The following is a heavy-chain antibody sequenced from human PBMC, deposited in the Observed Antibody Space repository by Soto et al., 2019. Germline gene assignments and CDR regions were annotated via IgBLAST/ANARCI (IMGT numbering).Heavy chain of an antibody. D-gene: IGHD3-3*01. CDR3: ARQGLRFLEFYMDV. V-gene: IGHV4-59*08. CDR2: IYYSGST. Sequence: SETLSLTCTVSGGSISSYYWSWIRQPPGKGLEWIGYIYYSGSTNYNPSLKSRVTMLVDTSKNRFSLKLSSVTAADTAVYYCARQGLRFLEFYMDVWGKGTTVTVSS. J-gene: IGHJ6*03. CDR1: GGSISSYY.